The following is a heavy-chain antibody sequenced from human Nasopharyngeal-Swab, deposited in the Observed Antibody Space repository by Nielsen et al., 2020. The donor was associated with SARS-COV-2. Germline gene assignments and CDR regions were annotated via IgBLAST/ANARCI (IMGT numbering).Heavy chain of an antibody. CDR3: AKAPDGGTNYYYGMDV. Sequence: SLRLSCAASGFTFDDYAMHWVRQAPGKGLEWVSGISWNSGSIGYADSVKGRFTISRDNAKNSLYLQMNSLRAEDTALYYCAKAPDGGTNYYYGMDVWGQGTTVTVSS. D-gene: IGHD4-23*01. CDR2: ISWNSGSI. V-gene: IGHV3-9*01. CDR1: GFTFDDYA. J-gene: IGHJ6*02.